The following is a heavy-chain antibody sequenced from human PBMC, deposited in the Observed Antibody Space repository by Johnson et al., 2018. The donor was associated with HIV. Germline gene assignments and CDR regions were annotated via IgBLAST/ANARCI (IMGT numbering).Heavy chain of an antibody. CDR2: IKHGGSEK. Sequence: EVQLVESGGGLVQPGGSLRLSCAASGFTFSSYWMSWVRQAPGKGLEWVANIKHGGSEKYFVDSLKGRFIISSYNAKNSLYLQMNSLRAEDTAVYYCARDGRDLVTRGSFDVWGQGTVVTVSS. J-gene: IGHJ3*01. V-gene: IGHV3-7*01. D-gene: IGHD5-18*01. CDR1: GFTFSSYW. CDR3: ARDGRDLVTRGSFDV.